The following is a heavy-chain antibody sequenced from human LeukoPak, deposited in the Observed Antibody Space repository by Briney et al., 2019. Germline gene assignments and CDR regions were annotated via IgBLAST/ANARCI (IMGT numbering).Heavy chain of an antibody. CDR1: GFTVSSNY. CDR2: IYSGGST. D-gene: IGHD3-9*01. V-gene: IGHV3-53*01. Sequence: GGSLRLSCAASGFTVSSNYMSWVRQAPGKGLEWVSVIYSGGSTYYADSVKGRFTISRDNSKNTLYLQMNNLRAEDTAVYYCARVDILTGYSTDYWGQGTLVTVSS. J-gene: IGHJ4*02. CDR3: ARVDILTGYSTDY.